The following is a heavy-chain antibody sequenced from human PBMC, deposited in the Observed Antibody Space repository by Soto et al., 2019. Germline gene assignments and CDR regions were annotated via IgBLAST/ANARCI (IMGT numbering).Heavy chain of an antibody. D-gene: IGHD4-4*01. J-gene: IGHJ2*01. CDR2: ISYDGSNK. CDR1: GFTINNYD. CDR3: ARPLWRDDYNWGYFDL. Sequence: GGSLRLSCAASGFTINNYDIQWVRQAPGKGLEWVAVISYDGSNKYYADSVKGRFTISRDNSKNTLYLQMNSLRAEDTAVYYCARPLWRDDYNWGYFDLWGRGTLVTVSS. V-gene: IGHV3-30*19.